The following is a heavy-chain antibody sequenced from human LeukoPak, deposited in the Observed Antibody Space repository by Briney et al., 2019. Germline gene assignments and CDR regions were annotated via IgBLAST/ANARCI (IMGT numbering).Heavy chain of an antibody. J-gene: IGHJ6*03. D-gene: IGHD2-21*02. CDR3: AKGRSDFFAYYYYLDV. CDR1: GYTLTSNY. CDR2: INPSGGST. Sequence: GASVKVSCKASGYTLTSNYIHWVRQAPGQGLEWMGIINPSGGSTTHAQKFQGGVTMTRDTSTSTVYMELTSLRSEDTAVYYCAKGRSDFFAYYYYLDVWGKGTTVTVSS. V-gene: IGHV1-46*03.